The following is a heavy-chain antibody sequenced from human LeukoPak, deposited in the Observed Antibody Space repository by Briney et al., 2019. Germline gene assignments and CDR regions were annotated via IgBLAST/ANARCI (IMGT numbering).Heavy chain of an antibody. CDR1: GYIFTTYA. Sequence: ASVKVSCKTSGYIFTTYAIHWVRQAPGRGLEWMGLINADDGNTRYSQRFQGRVTITRDTSANTAYMELSSLRFEDTAAYYCARGIVVKPSANWFDPWGQGTPVTVSS. CDR2: INADDGNT. CDR3: ARGIVVKPSANWFDP. D-gene: IGHD2-2*01. J-gene: IGHJ5*02. V-gene: IGHV1-3*01.